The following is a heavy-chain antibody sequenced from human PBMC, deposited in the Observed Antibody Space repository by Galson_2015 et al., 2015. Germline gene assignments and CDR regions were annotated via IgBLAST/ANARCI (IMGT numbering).Heavy chain of an antibody. J-gene: IGHJ5*02. CDR1: GGTFSSYA. Sequence: SVKVSCKASGGTFSSYAISWVRQAPGQGLEWMGGIIPIFGTANYAQKFQGRVTITADESTSTAYMELSSLRSEDTAVYYCARGGSGAAGGLDNWFDPWGQGTLVTVSS. V-gene: IGHV1-69*13. CDR3: ARGGSGAAGGLDNWFDP. D-gene: IGHD6-13*01. CDR2: IIPIFGTA.